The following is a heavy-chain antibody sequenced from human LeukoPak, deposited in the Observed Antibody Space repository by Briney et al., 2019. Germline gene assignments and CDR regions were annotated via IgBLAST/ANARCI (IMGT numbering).Heavy chain of an antibody. CDR3: AREYYDILTGYSYFDY. D-gene: IGHD3-9*01. CDR1: GYTFTSYA. V-gene: IGHV1-3*01. CDR2: INAGNGNT. J-gene: IGHJ4*02. Sequence: ASVTVSCKASGYTFTSYAMHWVRQAPGQRLEWMGWINAGNGNTKYSQKFQGRVTITRDTSASTAYMELSSLRSEDTAVYYCAREYYDILTGYSYFDYWGQGTLVTVSS.